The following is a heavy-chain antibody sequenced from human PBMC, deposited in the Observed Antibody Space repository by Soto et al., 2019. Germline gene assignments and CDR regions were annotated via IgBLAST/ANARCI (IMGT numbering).Heavy chain of an antibody. CDR3: AKRNSYYFDY. D-gene: IGHD1-7*01. CDR2: ITYDGASI. J-gene: IGHJ4*02. Sequence: QVQLVESGGGVVQPARSLRLSCAASGFTFRSSGMHWVRQAPGKGLEWVSMITYDGASIYYADSVRGRFTISRDNSKNTLYLQMNSLRADDTAVYYCAKRNSYYFDYWGQGTLVTVSS. V-gene: IGHV3-30*18. CDR1: GFTFRSSG.